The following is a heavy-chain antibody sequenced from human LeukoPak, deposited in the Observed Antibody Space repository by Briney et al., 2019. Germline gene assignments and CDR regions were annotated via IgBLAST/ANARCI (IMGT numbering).Heavy chain of an antibody. CDR2: IYYSGST. CDR3: ARGLRGYSYGYLRWLQSEIHPIDY. V-gene: IGHV4-39*07. D-gene: IGHD5-18*01. Sequence: PSETLSLTCTVSGGSISSSSYYWGWIRQPPGKGLEWIGSIYYSGSTYYNPSLKSRVTISVDTSKNQFSLKLSSVTAADTAVYYCARGLRGYSYGYLRWLQSEIHPIDYWGQGTLATVSS. CDR1: GGSISSSSYY. J-gene: IGHJ4*02.